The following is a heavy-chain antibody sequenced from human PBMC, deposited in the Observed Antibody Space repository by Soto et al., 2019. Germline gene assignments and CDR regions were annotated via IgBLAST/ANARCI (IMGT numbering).Heavy chain of an antibody. V-gene: IGHV1-18*01. CDR3: GREQYYYGSGSSSYFDY. D-gene: IGHD3-10*01. CDR2: ISAYNGNT. CDR1: GYTVTTYG. Sequence: QVQLVQSGAEVTKPGAAVKVSCKASGYTVTTYGISWVRQAPGQGLEWMGWISAYNGNTNYAQKLHGRVTMTTDTSTSTAYMELRSLRADDTAVYYCGREQYYYGSGSSSYFDYWGQGTLVTVSP. J-gene: IGHJ4*02.